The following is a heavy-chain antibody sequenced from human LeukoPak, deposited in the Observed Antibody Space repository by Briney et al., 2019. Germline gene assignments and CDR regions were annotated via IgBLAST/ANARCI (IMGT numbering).Heavy chain of an antibody. Sequence: PSETLSLTCAVYGGSFSGYYWSWIRQPPGKGLEWIGEINHSGSTNYNPSLKSRVTISVDTSKNQFSLKLSSVTAADTAVYYCARRVTMIVGVNWFDPWSQGTLVTVSS. V-gene: IGHV4-34*01. D-gene: IGHD3-22*01. CDR2: INHSGST. J-gene: IGHJ5*02. CDR1: GGSFSGYY. CDR3: ARRVTMIVGVNWFDP.